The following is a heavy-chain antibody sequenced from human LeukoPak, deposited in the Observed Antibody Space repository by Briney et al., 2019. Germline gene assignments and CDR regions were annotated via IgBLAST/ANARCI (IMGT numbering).Heavy chain of an antibody. CDR2: VNNDGSST. V-gene: IGHV3-74*01. CDR3: ARDLNDLLQNYRSTWYPADY. J-gene: IGHJ4*02. D-gene: IGHD6-13*01. CDR1: GFTFSTCW. Sequence: PGGSLRLSCAASGFTFSTCWMNWVRHAPGKGLVWVSRVNNDGSSTSYADSVKGRFTISRDNTKNTLYLQMNSLRAEDTAVYYCARDLNDLLQNYRSTWYPADYWGQGTLVTVSS.